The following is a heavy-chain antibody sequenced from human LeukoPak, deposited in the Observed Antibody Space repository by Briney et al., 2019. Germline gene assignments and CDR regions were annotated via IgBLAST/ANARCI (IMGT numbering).Heavy chain of an antibody. CDR3: ATAPILRGEGGEHYKYGMDV. D-gene: IGHD2-2*02. J-gene: IGHJ6*02. Sequence: PSGTLSLTCGVSVGSISSGNWWSWVRQSPGKGLEWIGEIYHNGTPNYNPSLKSRVTISADTFKNHFSLKLTSVTAADTAVYYRATAPILRGEGGEHYKYGMDVWGQGTTVIVSS. CDR2: IYHNGTP. V-gene: IGHV4-4*02. CDR1: VGSISSGNW.